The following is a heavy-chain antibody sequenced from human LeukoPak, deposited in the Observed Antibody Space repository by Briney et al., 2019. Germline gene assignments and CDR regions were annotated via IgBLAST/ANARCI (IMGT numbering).Heavy chain of an antibody. CDR2: IYYSGST. Sequence: SETLSLTCTVSGGSISSYYWSWIRQPPGKGLEWIGYIYYSGSTNYNPSLKSRVTISVDTSRNQFSLKLSSVTAADTAVYYCARGTPYYDFWSGLAADYWGQGTLVTVSS. CDR1: GGSISSYY. CDR3: ARGTPYYDFWSGLAADY. D-gene: IGHD3-3*01. J-gene: IGHJ4*02. V-gene: IGHV4-59*01.